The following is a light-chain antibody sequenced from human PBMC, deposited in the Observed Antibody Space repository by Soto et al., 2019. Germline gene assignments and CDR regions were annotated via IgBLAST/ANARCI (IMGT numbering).Light chain of an antibody. CDR1: QVISSW. J-gene: IGKJ4*01. CDR3: QQASSFPLT. V-gene: IGKV1-12*01. CDR2: GAS. Sequence: IQMTQSPSSVSASVGDSVTITCRASQVISSWLAWYQVKPGKAPKLLIYGASNRESGVPSRFSASESGTRFTLTINSLQPEDFATYYWQQASSFPLTFGGGTTVEI.